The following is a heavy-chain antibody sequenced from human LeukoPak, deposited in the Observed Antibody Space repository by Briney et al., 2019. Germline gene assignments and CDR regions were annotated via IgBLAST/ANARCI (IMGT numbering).Heavy chain of an antibody. D-gene: IGHD5-12*01. V-gene: IGHV4-4*07. CDR3: ARDIGYSGYDLGPYFDY. J-gene: IGHJ4*02. Sequence: SETLSLTCTVSGGSISSYYWSWIRQPAGKGLEWIGRIYTSGSTNYNPSLKRRVTMSVDTSKNQFSLKLSSVTAAETAVYYCARDIGYSGYDLGPYFDYWGQGTLVTVSS. CDR2: IYTSGST. CDR1: GGSISSYY.